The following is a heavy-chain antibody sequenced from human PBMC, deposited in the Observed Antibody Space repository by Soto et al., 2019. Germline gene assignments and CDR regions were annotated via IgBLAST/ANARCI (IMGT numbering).Heavy chain of an antibody. CDR2: MYPGDSQT. CDR1: GYSFSNYW. D-gene: IGHD2-2*01. CDR3: ARADTAMGYYGMDV. Sequence: PGESLKISCKTSGYSFSNYWIGWVRQVRGKGLEWVGVMYPGDSQTRYSPSFQGQATISVDKSISTAYLHWSSLKASDTAMYYCARADTAMGYYGMDVWGQGTTVTVSS. V-gene: IGHV5-51*01. J-gene: IGHJ6*02.